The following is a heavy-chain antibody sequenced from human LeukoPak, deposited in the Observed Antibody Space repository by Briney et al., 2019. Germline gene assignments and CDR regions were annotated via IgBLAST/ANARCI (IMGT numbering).Heavy chain of an antibody. V-gene: IGHV3-23*01. D-gene: IGHD6-13*01. CDR1: GFTFSSYA. J-gene: IGHJ4*02. CDR2: ISGSGGST. Sequence: PGGSLRLSCAASGFTFSSYAMSWVRQAPEKGLEWVSAISGSGGSTYYADSVKGRFTISRDNSKNTLYLQMNSLRAEDTAVYYCAKYSSSWYAARGVDYWGQGTLVTVSS. CDR3: AKYSSSWYAARGVDY.